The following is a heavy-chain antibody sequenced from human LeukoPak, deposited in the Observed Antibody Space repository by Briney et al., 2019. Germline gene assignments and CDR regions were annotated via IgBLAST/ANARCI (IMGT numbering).Heavy chain of an antibody. J-gene: IGHJ4*02. CDR3: ARGRPCDY. CDR1: GFTFSTYA. CDR2: ISYDGSNK. V-gene: IGHV3-30*03. Sequence: GGSLRLSCAASGFTFSTYAMHWVRQAPGKGLEWVAVISYDGSNKYYADSVKGRFTISRDNSKNTLYLQMNTLRAEDTAVYFCARGRPCDYWGQGTLVTVSS.